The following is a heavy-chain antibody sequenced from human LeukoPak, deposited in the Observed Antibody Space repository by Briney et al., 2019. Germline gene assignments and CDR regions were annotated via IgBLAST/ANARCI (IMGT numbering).Heavy chain of an antibody. V-gene: IGHV3-23*01. J-gene: IGHJ4*02. D-gene: IGHD3-10*01. Sequence: GGSLRLSCAASGFTFSSYAMSWVRQAPGKGLEWVSAISGSGGSTYYADSVKGRFTISRDNSKNTLYLQMNSLRAEDTAVYYCAKDLTPYYFYGSGTFNYWGQGTLVTVSS. CDR2: ISGSGGST. CDR3: AKDLTPYYFYGSGTFNY. CDR1: GFTFSSYA.